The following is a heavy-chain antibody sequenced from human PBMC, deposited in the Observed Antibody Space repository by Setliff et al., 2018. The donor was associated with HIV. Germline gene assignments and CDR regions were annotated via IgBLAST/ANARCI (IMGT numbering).Heavy chain of an antibody. Sequence: PGESLKISCKGSGYSFTSYWIGWVRQMPGKGLEWMGIIYPGDSDTRYSPSFQGQVTISADKSISTAYLQWSSLKASDTAMYYCARQQETYSGSYLPDYWGQGTLVTVSS. CDR3: ARQQETYSGSYLPDY. CDR2: IYPGDSDT. J-gene: IGHJ4*02. CDR1: GYSFTSYW. D-gene: IGHD1-26*01. V-gene: IGHV5-51*01.